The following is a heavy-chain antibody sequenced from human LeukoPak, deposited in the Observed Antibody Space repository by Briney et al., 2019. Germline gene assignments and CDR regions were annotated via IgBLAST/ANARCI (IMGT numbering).Heavy chain of an antibody. CDR3: ARGGGHRVDY. CDR1: GGSISSYY. D-gene: IGHD1-26*01. J-gene: IGHJ4*02. V-gene: IGHV4-59*01. Sequence: SETLSLTCTVSGGSISSYYWSWIRQPPGKGLEWIGYIYYSGSTNFNPSLKSRVTISVDTSKNQFSLKLSSVTAADTAVYYCARGGGHRVDYWGQGTLVTVSS. CDR2: IYYSGST.